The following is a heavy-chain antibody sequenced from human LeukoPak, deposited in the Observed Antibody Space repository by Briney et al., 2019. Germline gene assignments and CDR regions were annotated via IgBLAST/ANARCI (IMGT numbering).Heavy chain of an antibody. CDR1: GFTLSNSW. CDR3: VRGGKYSKVIAFDY. J-gene: IGHJ4*02. Sequence: GGSLRLSCAASGFTLSNSWMHWVRQAPGKGLVWVSRTNGDGSDTSYADSVKGRFTISRDSATNTLYLQMNSLRAEDTAIYYCVRGGKYSKVIAFDYGGQEPLVTVSP. D-gene: IGHD4-11*01. V-gene: IGHV3-74*01. CDR2: TNGDGSDT.